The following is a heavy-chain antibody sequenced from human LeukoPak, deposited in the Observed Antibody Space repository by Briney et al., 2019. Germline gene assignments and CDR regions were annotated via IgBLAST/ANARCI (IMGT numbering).Heavy chain of an antibody. CDR1: GGSFSGYY. Sequence: SETLSLTCAVYGGSFSGYYWSWIRQPPGKGLEWIGEINHSGSTNYNPSLKSRVTISVATSKNQFSLKLSSVTAADTAVYYCARDPLIAVAGTMNYYGMDVWGKGTTVTVSS. CDR3: ARDPLIAVAGTMNYYGMDV. D-gene: IGHD6-19*01. V-gene: IGHV4-34*01. J-gene: IGHJ6*04. CDR2: INHSGST.